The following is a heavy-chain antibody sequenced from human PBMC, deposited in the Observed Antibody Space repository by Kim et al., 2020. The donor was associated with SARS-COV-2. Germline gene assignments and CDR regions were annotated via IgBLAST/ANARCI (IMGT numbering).Heavy chain of an antibody. CDR1: GGSFSGYY. V-gene: IGHV4-34*01. J-gene: IGHJ4*02. Sequence: SETLSLTCAVYGGSFSGYYWSWIRQPPGKGLEWIGEINHSGSTNYNPSLKSRVTISVDTSKNQFSLKLSSVTAADTAVYYCATVDMVRGVIPDYWGQGT. CDR2: INHSGST. CDR3: ATVDMVRGVIPDY. D-gene: IGHD3-10*01.